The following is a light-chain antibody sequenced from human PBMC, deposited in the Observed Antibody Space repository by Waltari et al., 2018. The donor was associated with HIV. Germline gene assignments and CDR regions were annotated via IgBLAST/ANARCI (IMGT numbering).Light chain of an antibody. V-gene: IGLV2-14*03. CDR3: TSYRYSSKSYV. J-gene: IGLJ1*01. Sequence: QSALTQPASVTGSPGQSITISCTGTSNDVGGYNNVAWYQQHPGKATKLLIYDVTNRPSGVSSRFSGSKSGNTASLAISGLRAEDEADYYCTSYRYSSKSYVFGTGTTVTVL. CDR2: DVT. CDR1: SNDVGGYNN.